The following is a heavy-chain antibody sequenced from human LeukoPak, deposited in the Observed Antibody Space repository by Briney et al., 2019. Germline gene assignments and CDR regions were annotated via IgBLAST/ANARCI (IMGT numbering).Heavy chain of an antibody. CDR3: ARGENGYSGYDRLYYGMDV. V-gene: IGHV3-74*01. D-gene: IGHD5-12*01. CDR2: INSDGSST. Sequence: GGSLRLSCAASGFTFSSYWMHWVRQAPGKGLVWVSRINSDGSSTSYADAVKGRFTISRDNAKNTLYLQMNSLRAEDTAVYYCARGENGYSGYDRLYYGMDVWGQGTTVTVSS. CDR1: GFTFSSYW. J-gene: IGHJ6*02.